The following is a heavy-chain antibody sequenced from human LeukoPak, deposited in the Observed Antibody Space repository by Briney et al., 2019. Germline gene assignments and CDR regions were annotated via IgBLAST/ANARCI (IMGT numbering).Heavy chain of an antibody. CDR2: IYSGGST. V-gene: IGHV3-66*02. CDR3: AKGGSVGGWRTFDF. J-gene: IGHJ4*02. D-gene: IGHD3-16*01. Sequence: GGSLRLSCAASGFSVSSTYMSWVRQAPGKGLEWVSIIYSGGSTYYADSVKGRLTISRDSPKNTLYLQMNSLRADDTAVYYCAKGGSVGGWRTFDFWGQGTLITVSS. CDR1: GFSVSSTY.